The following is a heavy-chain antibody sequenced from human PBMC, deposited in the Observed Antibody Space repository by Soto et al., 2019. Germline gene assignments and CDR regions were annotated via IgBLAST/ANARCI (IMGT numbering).Heavy chain of an antibody. CDR2: ISGSGART. V-gene: IGHV3-23*01. CDR3: AKPSGLATAGNVFDY. J-gene: IGHJ4*02. CDR1: GFIFSNYA. Sequence: GGSLRLSCAASGFIFSNYAMSWVRQAPGKGLEWVSSISGSGARTYYADSVKGRFTISRDNFKNTQYLQMNSLRAEDTAVYYCAKPSGLATAGNVFDYWGQGTLVTVSS. D-gene: IGHD6-13*01.